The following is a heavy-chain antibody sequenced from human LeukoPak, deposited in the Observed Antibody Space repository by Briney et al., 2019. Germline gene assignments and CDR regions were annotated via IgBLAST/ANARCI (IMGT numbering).Heavy chain of an antibody. D-gene: IGHD6-13*01. CDR2: IYYSGST. Sequence: SETLSLTCTVSGGSISSSSYYWGWIRQPPGKGLEWIGSIYYSGSTHYNPSLKSRVTISVDTSKNQFSLKLSSVTAADTAVYYCARHWYSGRITNWFDPWGQGTLVTVSS. V-gene: IGHV4-39*01. CDR3: ARHWYSGRITNWFDP. J-gene: IGHJ5*02. CDR1: GGSISSSSYY.